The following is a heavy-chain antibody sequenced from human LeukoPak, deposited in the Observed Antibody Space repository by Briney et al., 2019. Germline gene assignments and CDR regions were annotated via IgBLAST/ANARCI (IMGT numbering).Heavy chain of an antibody. Sequence: SQTLSLTCTVSGGSISSGDYYWSWIRQPPGKGLEWIGEIYHSGSTNYNPSLKSRVTISVDKSKNQFSLKLSSVTAADTAVYYCARGSGYVYYWGQGTLVTVSS. CDR3: ARGSGYVYY. J-gene: IGHJ4*02. V-gene: IGHV4-30-4*01. CDR1: GGSISSGDYY. CDR2: IYHSGST. D-gene: IGHD5-12*01.